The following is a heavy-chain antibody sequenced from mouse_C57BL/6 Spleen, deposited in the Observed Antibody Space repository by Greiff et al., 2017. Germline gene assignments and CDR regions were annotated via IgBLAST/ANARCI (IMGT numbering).Heavy chain of an antibody. CDR3: ARPYYGSSYFDY. CDR2: IYPGDGDT. J-gene: IGHJ2*01. V-gene: IGHV1-82*01. D-gene: IGHD1-1*01. CDR1: GYAFSSSW. Sequence: QVQLQQSGPELVKPGASVKISCKASGYAFSSSWMNWVKQRPGKGLEWIGRIYPGDGDTNYNGTFKGKATLTADKSSSTAYMQLSSLTSEDSAVYFCARPYYGSSYFDYWGQGTTLTVSS.